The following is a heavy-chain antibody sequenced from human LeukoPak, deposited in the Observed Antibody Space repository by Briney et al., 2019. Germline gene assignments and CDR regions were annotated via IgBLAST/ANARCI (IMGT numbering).Heavy chain of an antibody. D-gene: IGHD1-14*01. Sequence: QPGRSLQLSCAASGFSFRSYAMHWVRQAPGKGLEWVAVISYDGSNYYYADSVKGRFTISRDNSKNTLYLEVNSLRAEDTALYYCARRKSQDYFYYYAMDVWGQGTTVTVSS. CDR2: ISYDGSNY. V-gene: IGHV3-30*04. CDR3: ARRKSQDYFYYYAMDV. J-gene: IGHJ6*02. CDR1: GFSFRSYA.